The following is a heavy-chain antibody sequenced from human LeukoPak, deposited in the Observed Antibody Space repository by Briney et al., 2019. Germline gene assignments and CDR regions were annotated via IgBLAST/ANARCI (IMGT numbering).Heavy chain of an antibody. Sequence: SETLSLTCAVYGGSFSGYYWSWIRQPPGKGLEWIGEINHSGSTNYNPSLKSRVTISVDTSKNQFSLKLSSVTAADTAVYYCARLVEQWELLDYWGQGTMVTVSS. CDR2: INHSGST. D-gene: IGHD1-26*01. CDR1: GGSFSGYY. V-gene: IGHV4-34*01. J-gene: IGHJ3*01. CDR3: ARLVEQWELLDY.